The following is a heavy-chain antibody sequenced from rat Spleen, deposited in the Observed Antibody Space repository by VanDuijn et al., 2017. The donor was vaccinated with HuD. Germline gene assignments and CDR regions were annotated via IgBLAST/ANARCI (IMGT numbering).Heavy chain of an antibody. CDR1: GFTFSDYY. V-gene: IGHV5-22*01. Sequence: EVQLVESGGGLVQPGRSLKLSCAASGFTFSDYYMAWVRQAPKKGLEWVASISYAGSSTYYGDSVKGRFTISRDNAKSTLYLQMNSLRSEDTATYYCARTSDGSYYYEGYYVMEAWGQGASVTVSS. J-gene: IGHJ4*01. D-gene: IGHD1-12*02. CDR3: ARTSDGSYYYEGYYVMEA. CDR2: ISYAGSST.